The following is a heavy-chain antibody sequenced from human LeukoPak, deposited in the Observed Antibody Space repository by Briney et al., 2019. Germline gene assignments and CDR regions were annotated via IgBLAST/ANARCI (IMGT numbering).Heavy chain of an antibody. Sequence: GGSLRLSCAASGFTFPSYGMDWVRQAPGKGLEWVAIIWYDGSKKYYADSVKGRFTISRDNSKDTLSLQMNSLRAEDTGVYYCARDGHQRLFDYWGQGTLVTVSS. CDR2: IWYDGSKK. CDR3: ARDGHQRLFDY. J-gene: IGHJ4*02. V-gene: IGHV3-33*01. CDR1: GFTFPSYG. D-gene: IGHD3-22*01.